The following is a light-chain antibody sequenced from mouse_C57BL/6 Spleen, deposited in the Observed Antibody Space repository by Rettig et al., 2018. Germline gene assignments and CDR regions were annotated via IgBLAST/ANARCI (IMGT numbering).Light chain of an antibody. J-gene: IGKJ5*01. CDR2: GIS. Sequence: EILLTQSPAIIAASPGEKVTITCSASSSVSYMNWYQQKPGSSPKIWIYGISNLASGVPARFSGSGSGTSFSFTINSMEAEDVATYYCQQRSSYPLTFGAGTKLE. V-gene: IGKV4-90*01. CDR1: SSVSY. CDR3: QQRSSYPLT.